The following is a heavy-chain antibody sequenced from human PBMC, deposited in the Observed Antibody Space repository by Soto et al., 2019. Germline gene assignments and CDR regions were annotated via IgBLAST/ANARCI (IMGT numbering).Heavy chain of an antibody. V-gene: IGHV3-7*03. D-gene: IGHD2-21*02. J-gene: IGHJ6*02. CDR1: GFTFSMYS. CDR2: IPQAGVDG. Sequence: GGSLRLSCEVSGFTFSMYSMSRVRQSPGKGLEWEAKIPQAGVDGHYADSVKGRFTISRDNGKNSLYLQLNNLRAEATAVYYCARDHLILPAHDFFYGSDVWGRGATVTVSS. CDR3: ARDHLILPAHDFFYGSDV.